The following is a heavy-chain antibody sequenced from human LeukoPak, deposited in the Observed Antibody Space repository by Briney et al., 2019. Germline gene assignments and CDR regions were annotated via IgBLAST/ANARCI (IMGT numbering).Heavy chain of an antibody. D-gene: IGHD4-23*01. CDR2: INHSGST. CDR1: GGSFSGYY. V-gene: IGHV4-34*01. Sequence: SETLSLTCAGYGGSFSGYYWSWIRQPPGKGLEWIGEINHSGSTNYNPSLKSRVTISVDTSKNQFSLKLSSVTAADTAVYYCARAEARIDYGGNSNDAFDIWGQGTMVTVSS. J-gene: IGHJ3*02. CDR3: ARAEARIDYGGNSNDAFDI.